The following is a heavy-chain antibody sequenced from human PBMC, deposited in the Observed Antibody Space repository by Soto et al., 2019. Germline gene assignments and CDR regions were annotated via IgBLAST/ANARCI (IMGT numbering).Heavy chain of an antibody. CDR3: ARERPQPPRGYSGYDHWGPVYYYYMDV. V-gene: IGHV4-59*01. J-gene: IGHJ6*03. Sequence: SETLSLTCTVSGGSISSYYWSWIRQPPGKGLEWIGYIYYSGSTNYNPSLKSRVTISVDTSKNQFSLKLSSVTAADTAVYYCARERPQPPRGYSGYDHWGPVYYYYMDVWGKGTTVTVSS. D-gene: IGHD5-12*01. CDR2: IYYSGST. CDR1: GGSISSYY.